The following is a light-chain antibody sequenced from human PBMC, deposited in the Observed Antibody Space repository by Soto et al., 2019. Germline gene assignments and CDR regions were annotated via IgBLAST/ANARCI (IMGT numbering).Light chain of an antibody. Sequence: NFMLTQPQSVSESPGQTITISCTGSSGSVARNYIQWYQQRPGSAPTTVIYEDNRRPSGVPERCSGSVDSSSNSASLTISGLKPEDDADYYCQSYDSDNRGVFGGGTKLTVL. CDR3: QSYDSDNRGV. J-gene: IGLJ2*01. V-gene: IGLV6-57*02. CDR1: SGSVARNY. CDR2: EDN.